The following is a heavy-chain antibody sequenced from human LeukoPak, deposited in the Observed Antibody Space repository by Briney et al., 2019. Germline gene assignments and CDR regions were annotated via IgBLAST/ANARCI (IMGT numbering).Heavy chain of an antibody. CDR2: IRSKACGGTT. CDR3: TSYSGSHDDAFDI. Sequence: GGSLRLSCTASGFTFGDYAMSWFRQAPGEGLEWVGFIRSKACGGTTGYAASVKGRFTISRDDSKSIAYLQMNSLKTEDTAVYYCTSYSGSHDDAFDIWGQGTMVTVSS. CDR1: GFTFGDYA. J-gene: IGHJ3*02. D-gene: IGHD1-26*01. V-gene: IGHV3-49*03.